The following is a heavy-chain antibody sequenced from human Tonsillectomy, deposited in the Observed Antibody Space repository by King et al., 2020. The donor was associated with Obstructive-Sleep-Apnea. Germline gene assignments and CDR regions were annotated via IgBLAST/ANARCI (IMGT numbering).Heavy chain of an antibody. Sequence: VQLVESGGGLVKPGGSLRLSCAASGFTFSNAWMTWVRQAPGKGLEWVGHFKIKADGGTTDYAAPVKGRFTISRDDSKNIMYLQMNSLKTEDTAVYYCTTARVVYYGMDVWGQGTTVTVSS. CDR2: FKIKADGGTT. V-gene: IGHV3-15*01. CDR3: TTARVVYYGMDV. J-gene: IGHJ6*02. CDR1: GFTFSNAW. D-gene: IGHD2-15*01.